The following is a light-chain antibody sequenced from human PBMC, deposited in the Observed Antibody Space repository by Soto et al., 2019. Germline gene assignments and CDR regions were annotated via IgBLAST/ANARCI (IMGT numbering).Light chain of an antibody. J-gene: IGLJ1*01. CDR3: AAWDDSLNGSV. Sequence: QSVLTQPPSASGTHGQTVTVSCSGSSSNIGSYTVNWYQQLPGTAPKLVIYSNHQRPSGVPDRFSGSKSGTSASLSISGLQSEDEDDYYCAAWDDSLNGSVFGSGTKLTVL. CDR2: SNH. CDR1: SSNIGSYT. V-gene: IGLV1-44*01.